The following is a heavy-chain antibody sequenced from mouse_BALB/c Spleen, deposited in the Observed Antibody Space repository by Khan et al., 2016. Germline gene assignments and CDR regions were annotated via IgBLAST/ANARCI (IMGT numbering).Heavy chain of an antibody. J-gene: IGHJ2*01. CDR3: ARDKGGLLFDY. CDR2: IRNKANGYTT. Sequence: EVELVESGGGLVQPGGSLRLSCATSGFTFTDYYMNWVRQPPGKALEWLGFIRNKANGYTTEYSASVKGRFTISRDNSQSILYLQMNTLRAEDSATCYCARDKGGLLFDYWGQGATLTVSS. V-gene: IGHV7-3*02. D-gene: IGHD3-1*01. CDR1: GFTFTDYY.